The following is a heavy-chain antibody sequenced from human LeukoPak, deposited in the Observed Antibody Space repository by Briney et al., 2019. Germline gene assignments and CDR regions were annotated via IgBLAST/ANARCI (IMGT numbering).Heavy chain of an antibody. D-gene: IGHD6-13*01. J-gene: IGHJ6*03. CDR1: GGSISSYY. CDR2: TYYSGST. V-gene: IGHV4-59*01. CDR3: ARVRAAADTYYYYYMDV. Sequence: PSETLSLTCTVSGGSISSYYWSWIRQPPGKGLEWIGYTYYSGSTNYNPSLKSRVTISVDTSKNQFSLKLSSVTAADTAVYYCARVRAAADTYYYYYMDVWGKGTTVTVSS.